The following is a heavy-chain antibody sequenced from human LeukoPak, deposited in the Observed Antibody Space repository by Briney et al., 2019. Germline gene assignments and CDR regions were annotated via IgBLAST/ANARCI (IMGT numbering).Heavy chain of an antibody. CDR3: AKKGYYDGSGYYMYYFDH. V-gene: IGHV3-38-3*01. J-gene: IGHJ4*02. CDR2: ISGGTA. D-gene: IGHD3-22*01. CDR1: GFTVSSNE. Sequence: GSLRLSCAASGFTVSSNEMSWVRQAPGKGLEWVSSISGGTAYYADSVKGRFTISRDNSKNTLYLQMNSLRAEDTAVYYCAKKGYYDGSGYYMYYFDHWGQGTLVTVSS.